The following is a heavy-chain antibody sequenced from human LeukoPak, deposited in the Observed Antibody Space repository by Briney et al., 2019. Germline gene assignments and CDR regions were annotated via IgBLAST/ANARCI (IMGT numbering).Heavy chain of an antibody. CDR2: ISWNSGSI. V-gene: IGHV3-9*01. CDR1: GFTFDDYA. Sequence: GRSLRLPCAASGFTFDDYAMHWVRQAPGKGLEWVSGISWNSGSIDYADSVKGRFTISRDNAKNSLYLQMNSLRAEDTALYYCAKDHSPTGYSSGCNDYWGQGTLVTVSS. CDR3: AKDHSPTGYSSGCNDY. J-gene: IGHJ4*02. D-gene: IGHD6-19*01.